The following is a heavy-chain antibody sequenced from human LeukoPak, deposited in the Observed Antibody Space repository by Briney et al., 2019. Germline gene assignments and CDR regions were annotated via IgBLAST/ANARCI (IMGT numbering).Heavy chain of an antibody. CDR3: AKSSGSLFDP. CDR2: IYYSGST. CDR1: GGSISSSY. J-gene: IGHJ5*02. D-gene: IGHD3-10*01. Sequence: SETLSLTCTVSGGSISSSYWSWIRQPPGKGLEWIGYIYYSGSTYYNPSLKSRATISVDTSKNQFSLKLSSVTAADTAVYYCAKSSGSLFDPWGQGTLVTVSS. V-gene: IGHV4-59*12.